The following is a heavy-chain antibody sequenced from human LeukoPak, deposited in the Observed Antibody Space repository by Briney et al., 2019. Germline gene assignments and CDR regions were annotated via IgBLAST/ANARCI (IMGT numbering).Heavy chain of an antibody. Sequence: PGGSLRLSCAASGFTFDDYGMSWVRQAPGKGLEWVSAISGSGGSTYYADSVKGRFTISRDNSKNTLYLQMNSLRAEDTAVYYCAKGNYYDSSGYYLYYFDYWGQGTLVTVSS. CDR3: AKGNYYDSSGYYLYYFDY. J-gene: IGHJ4*02. CDR1: GFTFDDYG. V-gene: IGHV3-23*01. D-gene: IGHD3-22*01. CDR2: ISGSGGST.